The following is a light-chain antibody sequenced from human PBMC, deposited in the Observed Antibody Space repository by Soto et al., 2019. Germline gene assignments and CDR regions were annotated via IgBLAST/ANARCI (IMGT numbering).Light chain of an antibody. CDR2: EVS. CDR3: SSFTTSDTYV. CDR1: SSDVGSYNR. J-gene: IGLJ1*01. Sequence: QSVLTRPPSVSGSPGQSVAISCTGTSSDVGSYNRVSWYQQPPGTAPKLIISEVSNRPSGVPDRFSGSKSGNTASLTISGLQAEDEADYYCSSFTTSDTYVFGTG. V-gene: IGLV2-18*02.